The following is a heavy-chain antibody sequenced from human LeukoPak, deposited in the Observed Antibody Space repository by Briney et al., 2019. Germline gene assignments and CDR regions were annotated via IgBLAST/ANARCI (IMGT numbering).Heavy chain of an antibody. V-gene: IGHV3-23*01. D-gene: IGHD2-2*01. J-gene: IGHJ4*02. CDR3: AKGSSISRPYYFDQ. CDR1: GFTFSSYA. CDR2: ITGSGSDT. Sequence: GGSLRLSCAASGFTFSSYAMAWVRQAPGEGLEWFSAITGSGSDTYHADSVKGRFTISGDNSKNTLYLQMNSLRAEDTAVYYCAKGSSISRPYYFDQWGQGTLVTVS.